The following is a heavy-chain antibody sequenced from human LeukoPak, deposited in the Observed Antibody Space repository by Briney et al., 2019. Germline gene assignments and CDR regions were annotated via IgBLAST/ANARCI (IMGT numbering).Heavy chain of an antibody. CDR3: TIQAIVGGSYNYFDY. Sequence: GGALRLSCTASGFTFGDYAMSWVRQAPGKGLEGGGFIRSKAYGGTTEYDASVKGRFTISRDDSKSIAYLQMNSLKTEDTAVYYCTIQAIVGGSYNYFDYWGQGTLVTVSS. V-gene: IGHV3-49*04. D-gene: IGHD1-26*01. J-gene: IGHJ4*02. CDR2: IRSKAYGGTT. CDR1: GFTFGDYA.